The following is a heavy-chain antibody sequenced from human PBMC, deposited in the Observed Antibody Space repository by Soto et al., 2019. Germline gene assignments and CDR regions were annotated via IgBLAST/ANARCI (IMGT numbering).Heavy chain of an antibody. CDR1: GFCFSAYG. CDR3: ARDLDHFSRGASYFDY. J-gene: IGHJ4*02. V-gene: IGHV3-33*01. D-gene: IGHD3-16*01. Sequence: QVQLVESGGGVVQPGRSLRLSCAASGFCFSAYGFHWVRQAPGKGLEWVSVIWYDGSNKYYADAVKGRFTISRDDSRNTVSLQMNSLRDEDTAIYYCARDLDHFSRGASYFDYWGQGTLVTVSS. CDR2: IWYDGSNK.